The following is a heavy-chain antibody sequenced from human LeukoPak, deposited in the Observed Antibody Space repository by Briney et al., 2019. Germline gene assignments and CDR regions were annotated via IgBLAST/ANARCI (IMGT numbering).Heavy chain of an antibody. V-gene: IGHV3-7*01. CDR3: TRNERGDY. CDR1: GFTFSTYW. Sequence: GGSLRLSCTVSGFTFSTYWMSWARQAPGKGLEWVANIKYDGSEKYYVDSVKGRFTISRDNAKNSLSLQMNSLRAEDSAMYYCTRNERGDYWGQGTLVTVSS. J-gene: IGHJ4*02. CDR2: IKYDGSEK. D-gene: IGHD1-1*01.